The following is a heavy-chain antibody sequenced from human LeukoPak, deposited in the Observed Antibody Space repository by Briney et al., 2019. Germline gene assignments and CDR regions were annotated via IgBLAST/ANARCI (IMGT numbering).Heavy chain of an antibody. CDR3: ARDWGKLGYCSGGSCYSYY. D-gene: IGHD2-15*01. CDR1: GFTFSSYS. CDR2: ISRSSSYI. V-gene: IGHV3-21*01. J-gene: IGHJ4*02. Sequence: GGSLRLSCAASGFTFSSYSMNWFRQAPGKGLEWVSSISRSSSYIYYADSVKGRFTISRDNAKNSLYLQMNSLRAEDTAVYYCARDWGKLGYCSGGSCYSYYWGQGTLVTVSS.